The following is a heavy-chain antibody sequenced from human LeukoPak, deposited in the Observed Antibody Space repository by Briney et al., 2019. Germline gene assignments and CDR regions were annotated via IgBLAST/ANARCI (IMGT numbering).Heavy chain of an antibody. V-gene: IGHV1-69*05. Sequence: SVKVSCKXSGGTFSSHAISWVRQAPGQGLEWMGRIIPIFGTANYAQKFQGRVTITTDESTSTAYMELSSLRSEDTAVYYCARDTYYYDSSDDYWGQGTLVTVSS. CDR2: IIPIFGTA. CDR3: ARDTYYYDSSDDY. J-gene: IGHJ4*02. D-gene: IGHD3-22*01. CDR1: GGTFSSHA.